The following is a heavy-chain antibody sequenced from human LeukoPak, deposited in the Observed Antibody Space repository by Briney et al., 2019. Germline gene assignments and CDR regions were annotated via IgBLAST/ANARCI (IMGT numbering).Heavy chain of an antibody. CDR3: ARGQFWRGSEIRV. J-gene: IGHJ4*02. V-gene: IGHV4-34*01. Sequence: SETLSLTCAVYGGSFSGYYWSWIRQPPGKGLEWIGEINHSGSTNYNPSLKSRVTISVDTSKNQFSLKLSSVTAADTAMYYCARGQFWRGSEIRVWGQGTLVTVSS. CDR1: GGSFSGYY. D-gene: IGHD1-26*01. CDR2: INHSGST.